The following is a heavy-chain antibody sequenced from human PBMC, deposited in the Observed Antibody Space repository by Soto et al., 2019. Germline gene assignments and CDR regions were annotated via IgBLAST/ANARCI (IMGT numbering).Heavy chain of an antibody. D-gene: IGHD3-10*01. J-gene: IGHJ4*02. CDR3: ARGGFGTGSYFNY. Sequence: QVQLAHSGAEVRRPGASVKVSCRASGYTFSNYDINWVRQATGQGLEWMGWMNPDSGNTGYAQKFQGRVTMTRDTSISTAYLELSSLRSEDTAVYYCARGGFGTGSYFNYWGQGTLVIVSS. V-gene: IGHV1-8*01. CDR2: MNPDSGNT. CDR1: GYTFSNYD.